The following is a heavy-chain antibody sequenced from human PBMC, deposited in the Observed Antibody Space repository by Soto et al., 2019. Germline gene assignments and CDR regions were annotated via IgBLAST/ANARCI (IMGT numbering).Heavy chain of an antibody. V-gene: IGHV3-23*01. CDR1: GFTFENYA. D-gene: IGHD3-3*01. J-gene: IGHJ6*02. Sequence: GSLRLSCVASGFTFENYAMSWVRQAPGKGLEWVSAISGSGGTTYYSDSVKGRFTISRDSSKNTVYLQMNDLRVEDAAEYFCAKDSWAIFGVPAGEYYAMDVWGQGTTVTVSS. CDR2: ISGSGGTT. CDR3: AKDSWAIFGVPAGEYYAMDV.